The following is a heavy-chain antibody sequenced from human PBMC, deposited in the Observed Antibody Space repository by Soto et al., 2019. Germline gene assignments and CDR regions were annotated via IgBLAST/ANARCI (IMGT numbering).Heavy chain of an antibody. Sequence: SGPTLVNPTETLTLTCTFSGFSLSTSGMRVSWIRQAPGKALEWLARIDWDEDRFYSTSLKTRLTISKDTSKNQVVLTMAKMGPVDTATYYCARMRSDYDSSGLDYWGQGSLVTVSS. CDR2: IDWDEDR. CDR3: ARMRSDYDSSGLDY. CDR1: GFSLSTSGMR. J-gene: IGHJ4*02. V-gene: IGHV2-70*04. D-gene: IGHD3-22*01.